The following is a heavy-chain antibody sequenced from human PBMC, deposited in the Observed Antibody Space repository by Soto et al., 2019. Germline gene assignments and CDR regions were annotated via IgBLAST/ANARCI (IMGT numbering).Heavy chain of an antibody. J-gene: IGHJ4*02. V-gene: IGHV1-18*04. Sequence: QVQLVQSGAEVKKPGASVKVSCKASGYTFTSYGISWVRQAPGQGLEWMGWISAYNGNTNYAQKLQGRVTMTTDTSARTAYMELRSLSTDDTAVYYCARDHQLDIGEGVAWLNWGQGTLVTVSS. CDR3: ARDHQLDIGEGVAWLN. D-gene: IGHD2-15*01. CDR1: GYTFTSYG. CDR2: ISAYNGNT.